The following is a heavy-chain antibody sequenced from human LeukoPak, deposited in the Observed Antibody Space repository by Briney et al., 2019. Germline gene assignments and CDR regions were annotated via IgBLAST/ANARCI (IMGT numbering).Heavy chain of an antibody. Sequence: SETLSLTCTVSGGSISSYYWSWIRQPPGKGLEWIGYIYYSGSTNYNSSLKSRVTISVDTSKNQFSLKLSSVTAADTAVYYCARIAVVTQGDAFDLWGRGTLVTVSS. CDR3: ARIAVVTQGDAFDL. J-gene: IGHJ3*01. D-gene: IGHD4-23*01. V-gene: IGHV4-59*01. CDR2: IYYSGST. CDR1: GGSISSYY.